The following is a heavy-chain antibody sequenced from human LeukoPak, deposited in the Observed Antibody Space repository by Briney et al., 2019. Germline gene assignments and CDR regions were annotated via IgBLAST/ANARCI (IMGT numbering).Heavy chain of an antibody. CDR3: ARRRAVAGYYYFDN. Sequence: GEALKISCKGSGYSYTNYWIGGVRQMPGEGLEWMGIIYPPDSNTKYSPSFQGQVTISPDKSISTAYLQWSRLKASDTAIYYCARRRAVAGYYYFDNWGQGTLVTVSS. D-gene: IGHD6-19*01. V-gene: IGHV5-51*01. CDR1: GYSYTNYW. CDR2: IYPPDSNT. J-gene: IGHJ4*02.